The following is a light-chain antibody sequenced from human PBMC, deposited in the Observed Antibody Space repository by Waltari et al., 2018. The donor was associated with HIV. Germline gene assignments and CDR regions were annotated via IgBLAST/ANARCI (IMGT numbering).Light chain of an antibody. CDR3: SSYGDNNKYF. J-gene: IGLJ1*01. Sequence: QSALTQPPSASESLGQSVTISCTGTSSDVGDYDYVSWYKQHPGKAPKLLIFGVNKRPSGVPDRFSGSKSGTTASLTVSGLQAEDEADYYCSSYGDNNKYFFGTGTKVTVL. CDR1: SSDVGDYDY. CDR2: GVN. V-gene: IGLV2-8*01.